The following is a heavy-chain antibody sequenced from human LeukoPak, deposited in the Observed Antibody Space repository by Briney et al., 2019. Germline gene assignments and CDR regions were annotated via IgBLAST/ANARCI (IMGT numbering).Heavy chain of an antibody. J-gene: IGHJ3*02. CDR3: ARDTRDVDWTLGAFDI. CDR2: IYSDGRT. CDR1: GFTFSGYT. D-gene: IGHD3/OR15-3a*01. V-gene: IGHV3-53*01. Sequence: GGSLRLSCAASGFTFSGYTMSWVRQAPGKGLEWVSVIYSDGRTYHTDSVKGRFTISRDNPKNTVYLQMNSLRAEDTAVYYCARDTRDVDWTLGAFDIWGQGTKVTVSS.